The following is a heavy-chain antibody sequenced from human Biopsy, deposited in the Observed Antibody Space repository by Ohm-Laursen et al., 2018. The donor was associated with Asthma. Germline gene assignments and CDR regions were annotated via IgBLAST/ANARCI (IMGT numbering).Heavy chain of an antibody. D-gene: IGHD2-2*01. J-gene: IGHJ4*02. Sequence: ASVKVSCKSLGGTFNTYVIGWARQAPGQGLEWMGGINSVFGTTTYPRKFQDRVTITPDDSTSTVYMELSSLRSEDAAVYYCARKAGSCISRTCYSLDFWGQGTLVTVSS. CDR2: INSVFGTT. CDR3: ARKAGSCISRTCYSLDF. CDR1: GGTFNTYV. V-gene: IGHV1-69*13.